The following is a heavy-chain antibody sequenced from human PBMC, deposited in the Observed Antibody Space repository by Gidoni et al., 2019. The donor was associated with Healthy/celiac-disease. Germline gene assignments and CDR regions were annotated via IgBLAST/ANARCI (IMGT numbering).Heavy chain of an antibody. D-gene: IGHD2-21*01. CDR1: GFTFSSYS. J-gene: IGHJ4*02. CDR3: ARSPPTGGVDY. Sequence: EVQLVESGGGLVKPGGSLRPSCAASGFTFSSYSMNWVRQAPGKGLEWVSSISSSSSYIYYADSVKGRFTISRDNAKNSLYLQMNSLRAEDTAVYYCARSPPTGGVDYWGQGTLVTVSS. CDR2: ISSSSSYI. V-gene: IGHV3-21*01.